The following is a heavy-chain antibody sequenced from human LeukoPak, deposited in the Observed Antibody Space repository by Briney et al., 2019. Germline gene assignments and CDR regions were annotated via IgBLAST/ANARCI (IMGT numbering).Heavy chain of an antibody. V-gene: IGHV3-30*01. J-gene: IGHJ4*02. CDR3: ARRPPSMAGLDY. CDR2: VSKDGTNK. Sequence: SGTSLRLSCTASGFTFSTCNMHWVRQAPGKGLEWVAVVSKDGTNKFYADSVRGRFTISRDNSKNTLYLQMNSLRGEDTAVYYCARRPPSMAGLDYWGQGTLVTVSS. CDR1: GFTFSTCN. D-gene: IGHD6-19*01.